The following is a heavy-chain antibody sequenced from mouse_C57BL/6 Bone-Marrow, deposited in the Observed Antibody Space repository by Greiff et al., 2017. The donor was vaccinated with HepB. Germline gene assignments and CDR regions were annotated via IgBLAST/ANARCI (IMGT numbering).Heavy chain of an antibody. CDR1: GYTFTDYY. CDR3: ARGDYDYGPY. Sequence: VQLQQSGPVLVKPGASVKMSCKASGYTFTDYYMNWVKQSHGKSLEWIGVINPYNGGTSYNQKFKGKATLTVDKSSSTAYMELNSLTSEDSAVYYCARGDYDYGPYWGQGTSVTVSS. D-gene: IGHD2-4*01. J-gene: IGHJ4*01. V-gene: IGHV1-19*01. CDR2: INPYNGGT.